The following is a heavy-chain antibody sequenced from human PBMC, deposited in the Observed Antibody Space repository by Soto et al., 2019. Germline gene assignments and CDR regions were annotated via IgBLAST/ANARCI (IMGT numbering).Heavy chain of an antibody. D-gene: IGHD6-19*01. J-gene: IGHJ5*02. V-gene: IGHV3-48*02. CDR2: ISGSSSTI. Sequence: EVQLVESGGGLVQPGGSLRLSCAASGFTFSSFSFNWVRQAPGKGLEWVSYISGSSSTIYYADSVKGRFTISRDNAKNSLYLRMNSLRDEDTAVYYCAREWGGEIAVAEDWFDPWGQGTLVTVSS. CDR1: GFTFSSFS. CDR3: AREWGGEIAVAEDWFDP.